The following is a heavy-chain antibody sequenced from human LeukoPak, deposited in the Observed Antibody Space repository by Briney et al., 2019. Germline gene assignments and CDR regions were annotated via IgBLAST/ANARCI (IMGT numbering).Heavy chain of an antibody. D-gene: IGHD1-26*01. J-gene: IGHJ5*02. V-gene: IGHV4-38-2*02. Sequence: SDPLSLTCTVSGYSISSCYYWGWIPPPPGKGLEWIGNIYHSGSNYYNPSLKSRGTISVDTSKKQFSLKLSSVTAADTAVYYCARDGRGIVGGTRHWFDPWGQGTLVTVYS. CDR2: IYHSGSN. CDR1: GYSISSCYY. CDR3: ARDGRGIVGGTRHWFDP.